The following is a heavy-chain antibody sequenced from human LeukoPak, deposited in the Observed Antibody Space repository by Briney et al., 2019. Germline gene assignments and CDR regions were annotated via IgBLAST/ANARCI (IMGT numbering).Heavy chain of an antibody. CDR3: AKIQGWFNAAFHI. D-gene: IGHD6-19*01. CDR2: ISDSGDST. V-gene: IGHV3-23*01. CDR1: GFSFSSYG. Sequence: GGSLRPSCAASGFSFSSYGMSWVRQAPGKGLEWVSGISDSGDSTYYADSVKGRFTISRDISKNTLFLQMNSLRAEDTAVYYCAKIQGWFNAAFHIGGQGTMVTVSS. J-gene: IGHJ3*02.